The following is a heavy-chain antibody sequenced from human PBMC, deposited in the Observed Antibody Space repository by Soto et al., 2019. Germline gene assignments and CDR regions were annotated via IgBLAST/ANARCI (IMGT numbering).Heavy chain of an antibody. CDR1: GYTFTSYG. J-gene: IGHJ5*02. V-gene: IGHV1-18*01. CDR2: ISAYNGNT. CDR3: ARDWIAARPIWFDP. D-gene: IGHD6-6*01. Sequence: ASVKVSCKASGYTFTSYGISWVRQAPGQGLEWMGWISAYNGNTNYAQKLQGRVTMTPDTSKNQFSLQLNSVTPEDTAVYYCARDWIAARPIWFDPWGQGTLVTVSS.